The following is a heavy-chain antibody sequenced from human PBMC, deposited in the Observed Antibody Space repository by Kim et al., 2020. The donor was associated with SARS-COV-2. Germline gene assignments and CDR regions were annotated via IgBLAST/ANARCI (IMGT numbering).Heavy chain of an antibody. CDR1: GGTFSSYA. D-gene: IGHD4-17*01. V-gene: IGHV1-69*13. CDR2: IIPIFGTA. Sequence: SVKVSCKASGGTFSSYAISWVRQAPGQGLEWMGGIIPIFGTANYAQKFQGRVTITADESTSTAYMELSSLRSEDTAVYYCARAAPSGTTVVTVGAFDIWGQGTMVTVSS. CDR3: ARAAPSGTTVVTVGAFDI. J-gene: IGHJ3*02.